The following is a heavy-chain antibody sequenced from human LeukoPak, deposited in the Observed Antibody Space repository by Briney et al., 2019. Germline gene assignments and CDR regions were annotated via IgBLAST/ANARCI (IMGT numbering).Heavy chain of an antibody. CDR2: MNPNSGNT. CDR1: GYIFTNYD. D-gene: IGHD4-17*01. Sequence: GASVKVSCKASGYIFTNYDINWVRQATGQGLEWMGWMNPNSGNTGYTQKFQGRVTMTRNTSISTAYMELSSLRFDDTAVYYCARRRLDYMDVWGKGTTVTVSS. CDR3: ARRRLDYMDV. J-gene: IGHJ6*03. V-gene: IGHV1-8*01.